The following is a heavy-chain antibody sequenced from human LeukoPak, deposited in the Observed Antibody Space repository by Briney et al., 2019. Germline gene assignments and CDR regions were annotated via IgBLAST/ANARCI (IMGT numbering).Heavy chain of an antibody. CDR1: GFTVISNY. CDR2: IYSGGST. D-gene: IGHD5-12*01. J-gene: IGHJ4*02. V-gene: IGHV3-53*01. CDR3: ARDSPRGNSGYDFDS. Sequence: GGSLRLSCAASGFTVISNYMSWVRQAPGRGLEWVSVIYSGGSTYYADYVKGRFTIFRDSSKNTLLFLMKILLAEDTAVYYCARDSPRGNSGYDFDSWGQGTLVTVSS.